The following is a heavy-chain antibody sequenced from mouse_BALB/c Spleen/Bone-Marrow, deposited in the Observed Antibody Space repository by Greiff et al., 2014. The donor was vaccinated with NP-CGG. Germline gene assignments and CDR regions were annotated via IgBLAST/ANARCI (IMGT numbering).Heavy chain of an antibody. CDR3: ASSYGNCGGWFAY. CDR2: IYPYNGGT. J-gene: IGHJ3*01. V-gene: IGHV1S29*02. CDR1: GYTFTDHN. D-gene: IGHD2-1*01. Sequence: VQLQQSGPELVKPGASVKISCKASGYTFTDHNMHWVKQSHGKSLEWIGYIYPYNGGTAYNQKFKSKATLTVDNSSSTAYMEPRSLTSEDSSVYYSASSYGNCGGWFAYWGQGTLLTVSA.